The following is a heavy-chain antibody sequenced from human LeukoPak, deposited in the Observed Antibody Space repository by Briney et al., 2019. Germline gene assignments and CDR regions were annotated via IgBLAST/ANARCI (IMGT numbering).Heavy chain of an antibody. J-gene: IGHJ4*02. D-gene: IGHD3-22*01. Sequence: VASVRVSCKASGGTFSSYAISWVRQAPGQGLEWMGRIIPILGIANYAQKFQGRVTITADKSTSTAYMELSSLRSEDTAVYYCARVRHDSSGYYSNARYYFDYWGQGTLVTVSS. CDR1: GGTFSSYA. V-gene: IGHV1-69*10. CDR3: ARVRHDSSGYYSNARYYFDY. CDR2: IIPILGIA.